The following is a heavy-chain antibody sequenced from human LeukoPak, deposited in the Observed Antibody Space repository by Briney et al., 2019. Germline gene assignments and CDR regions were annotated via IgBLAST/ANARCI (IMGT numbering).Heavy chain of an antibody. CDR3: ARSYPGGIAVGYYYYGMDV. Sequence: SVKVSCKASGGTFSSYAISWVRQAPGQGLEWMGGIIPIFGTANYAQKFQGRVTITADESTSTAYMELSSLRSEDTAVYYCARSYPGGIAVGYYYYGMDVWGQGTTVTVSS. CDR2: IIPIFGTA. CDR1: GGTFSSYA. J-gene: IGHJ6*02. D-gene: IGHD6-19*01. V-gene: IGHV1-69*13.